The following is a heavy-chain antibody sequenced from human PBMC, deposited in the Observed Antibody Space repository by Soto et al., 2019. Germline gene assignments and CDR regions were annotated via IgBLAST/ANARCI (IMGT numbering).Heavy chain of an antibody. V-gene: IGHV3-66*01. Sequence: PGGSLRLSCAASGFIVSNNFMSWVRQAPGKGLEWVSVIYSAGTTYYADSVKGRFTISRDTSKNTLYLQMNSLRVEDTAVYFCAQSGPGGSGYLEPDYWGQGTLVTVSS. CDR1: GFIVSNNF. D-gene: IGHD3-22*01. J-gene: IGHJ4*02. CDR3: AQSGPGGSGYLEPDY. CDR2: IYSAGTT.